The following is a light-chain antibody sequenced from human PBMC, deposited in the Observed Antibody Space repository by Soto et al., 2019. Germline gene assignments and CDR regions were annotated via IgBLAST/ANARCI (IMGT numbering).Light chain of an antibody. CDR1: QSVSGSY. CDR2: GAS. CDR3: QQYGDSPLT. V-gene: IGKV3-20*01. J-gene: IGKJ4*01. Sequence: ETVLTQSPGTLSLSPGERATLSCRASQSVSGSYLAWYQQKPGQAPRLLIYGASSRATGIPDRFSGSGSGTDFTLTISRLEPEDFAVYHCQQYGDSPLTCGGGTRWIS.